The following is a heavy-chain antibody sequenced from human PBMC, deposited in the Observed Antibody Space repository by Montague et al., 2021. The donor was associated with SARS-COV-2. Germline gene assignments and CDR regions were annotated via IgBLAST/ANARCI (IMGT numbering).Heavy chain of an antibody. CDR3: ARFPPLYFDVWNGARAYYYGFDV. Sequence: SETLSLTCTVSGGSISSSSYYWGWIRQPPGKGLEWIGSIYYSGSTYYNPSLKSRVTISVDTSKNQFSLKLSSVTAADTAVYYCARFPPLYFDVWNGARAYYYGFDVWGQGTMVTVSS. CDR1: GGSISSSSYY. CDR2: IYYSGST. V-gene: IGHV4-39*01. J-gene: IGHJ6*02. D-gene: IGHD3-3*01.